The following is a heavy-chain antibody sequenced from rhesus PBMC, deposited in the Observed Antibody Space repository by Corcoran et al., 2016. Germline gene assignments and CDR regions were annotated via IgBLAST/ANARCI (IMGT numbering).Heavy chain of an antibody. V-gene: IGHV4-127*01. D-gene: IGHD6S26*01. CDR1: GYSISSGYG. J-gene: IGHJ4*01. CDR2: IGGSSGST. Sequence: QVQLQESGPGLVKPSETLSLTCAVSGYSISSGYGWSWIRQPPGTGLEWIGYIGGSSGSTNYNPSLKSRVTISKDTSKNQFSLKLSSVTAADTAVYYCARVSGIAAAGHHFDYWGQGVLVTVSS. CDR3: ARVSGIAAAGHHFDY.